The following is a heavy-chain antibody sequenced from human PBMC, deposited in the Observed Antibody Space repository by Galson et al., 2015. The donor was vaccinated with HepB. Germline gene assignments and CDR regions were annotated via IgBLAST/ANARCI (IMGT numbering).Heavy chain of an antibody. D-gene: IGHD6-19*01. CDR3: ARPGIAVAGTSKGGFDY. CDR1: GFTFSSYW. CDR2: IKQDGSEK. V-gene: IGHV3-7*01. Sequence: SLRLSCAASGFTFSSYWMSWVRQAPGKGLEWVANIKQDGSEKYYVDSVKGRFTISRDNAKNSLYLQMNSLRAEDTAVYYCARPGIAVAGTSKGGFDYWGQGTLVTVSS. J-gene: IGHJ4*02.